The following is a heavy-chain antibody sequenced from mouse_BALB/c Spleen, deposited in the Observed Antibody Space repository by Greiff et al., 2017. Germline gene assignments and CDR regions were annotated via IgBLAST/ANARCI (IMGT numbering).Heavy chain of an antibody. J-gene: IGHJ4*01. CDR3: ARENGDY. Sequence: EVQLVESGGGLVQPGGSLRLSCATSGFTFTDYYMSWVRQPPGKALEWLGFIRNKANGYTTEYSASVKGRFTISRDNSQSILYLQMNTLRAEDSATYYCARENGDYWGQGTSVTVSS. CDR2: IRNKANGYTT. V-gene: IGHV7-3*02. CDR1: GFTFTDYY.